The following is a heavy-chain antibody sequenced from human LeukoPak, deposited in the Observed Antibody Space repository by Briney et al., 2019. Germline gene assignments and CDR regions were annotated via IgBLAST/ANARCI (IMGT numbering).Heavy chain of an antibody. CDR1: GGTFSSYA. D-gene: IGHD2-15*01. J-gene: IGHJ4*02. Sequence: ASVKVSCKASGGTFSSYAISWVRQASGQGLEWMGGIIPIFGTANYAQKFQGRVTITTDESTSTAYMELSSLRSEDTAVYYCARDLGGGLIDYWGQGTLVTVSS. CDR3: ARDLGGGLIDY. V-gene: IGHV1-69*05. CDR2: IIPIFGTA.